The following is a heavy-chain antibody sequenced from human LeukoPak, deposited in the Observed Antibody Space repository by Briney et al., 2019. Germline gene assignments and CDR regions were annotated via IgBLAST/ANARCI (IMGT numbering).Heavy chain of an antibody. V-gene: IGHV1-46*01. CDR1: GYTFTSYY. CDR2: INPSGGST. CDR3: ARDRQDCSSTSCYFPENWFDP. J-gene: IGHJ5*02. D-gene: IGHD2-2*01. Sequence: ASVKVSCKASGYTFTSYYMHWVRRAPGQGLEWMGIINPSGGSTSCAQKFQGRVTMTRDTSTSTVYMELSSLRSEDTAVYYCARDRQDCSSTSCYFPENWFDPWGQGTLVTVSS.